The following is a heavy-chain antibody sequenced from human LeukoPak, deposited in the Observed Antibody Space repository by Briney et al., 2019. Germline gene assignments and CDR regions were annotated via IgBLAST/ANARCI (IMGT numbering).Heavy chain of an antibody. Sequence: GGSLRLSCAASGFTFSSYSMNWVRQAPGKGLEWVSYISSSSSTIYYADSVKGRFTISRDNAKNSLYLQMNSLRAEDTAVYYCARDRRYYDSSGYYWIDAFDIWGQGTMVTVSS. CDR1: GFTFSSYS. D-gene: IGHD3-22*01. J-gene: IGHJ3*02. V-gene: IGHV3-48*01. CDR3: ARDRRYYDSSGYYWIDAFDI. CDR2: ISSSSSTI.